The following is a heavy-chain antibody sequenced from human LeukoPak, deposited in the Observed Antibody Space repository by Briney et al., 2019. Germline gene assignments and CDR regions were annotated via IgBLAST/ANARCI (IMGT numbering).Heavy chain of an antibody. CDR3: ARDPAAENWFDP. D-gene: IGHD6-13*01. CDR2: INSDGSST. V-gene: IGHV3-74*01. J-gene: IGHJ5*02. Sequence: GGSLRLSCAASGFTFSSYWMHWVRQAPGKGLVWISRINSDGSSTSYADSVKGRFTISRDNAKNTLYLQMNSLRAEDTAVYYCARDPAAENWFDPWGQGTLVTVSS. CDR1: GFTFSSYW.